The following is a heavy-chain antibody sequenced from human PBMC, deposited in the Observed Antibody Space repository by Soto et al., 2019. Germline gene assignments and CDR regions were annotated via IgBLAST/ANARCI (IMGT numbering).Heavy chain of an antibody. V-gene: IGHV2-5*02. Sequence: QITLKESGPTLVKPTQTLTLTCTFSGFSLSTSGVGAGWIRQPPGKALEWLALIYWDDDKRYSPSLKSRLTITKDTSKNQVVLTMTNMDPVDTATYYCAHPWPKDSSSWSYFDYWGQGTLVTVSS. CDR3: AHPWPKDSSSWSYFDY. D-gene: IGHD6-13*01. J-gene: IGHJ4*02. CDR1: GFSLSTSGVG. CDR2: IYWDDDK.